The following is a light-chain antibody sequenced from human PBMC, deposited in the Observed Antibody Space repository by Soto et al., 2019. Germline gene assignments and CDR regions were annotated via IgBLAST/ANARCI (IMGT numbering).Light chain of an antibody. V-gene: IGKV2-24*01. CDR3: VQLTHFPWT. CDR2: LLS. J-gene: IGKJ1*01. Sequence: DVVMTQTPLSSPVTLGQPASISCRSSESLVHSDGRTYLSWLQQRPGQPPRLLLYLLSNRFSGVPDRFSGSGAGTDFTLKLSRVEAEDVGVYCCVQLTHFPWTFGQGTKGEIK. CDR1: ESLVHSDGRTY.